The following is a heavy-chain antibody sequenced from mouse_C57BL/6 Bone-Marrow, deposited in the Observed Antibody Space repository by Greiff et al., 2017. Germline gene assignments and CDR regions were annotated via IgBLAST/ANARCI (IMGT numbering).Heavy chain of an antibody. V-gene: IGHV2-4*01. Sequence: QVQLQQSGPGLVQPSQSLSITCTVSGFSLTSYGVHWVRQPPGKGLEWLGVIWSGGSTDYNAAFISSLGISKDNSKSQVFFKMNSLQADDTSIYYCAKNGGRGFAYWGQGTLVTVSA. J-gene: IGHJ3*01. CDR2: IWSGGST. CDR3: AKNGGRGFAY. CDR1: GFSLTSYG.